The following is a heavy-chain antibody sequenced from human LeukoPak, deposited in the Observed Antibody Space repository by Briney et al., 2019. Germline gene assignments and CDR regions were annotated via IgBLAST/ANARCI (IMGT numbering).Heavy chain of an antibody. CDR1: GGSLSSGDYY. J-gene: IGHJ4*02. Sequence: PSQTLSLTCSVSGGSLSSGDYYWSWIRQPPGKGLEWIGEINHSGSTNYNPSLKSRVTISVDTSKNQFSLKLSSVTAADTAVYYCARGGFGYSSSWATSWAFDYWGQGTLVTVSS. V-gene: IGHV4-30-4*01. CDR2: INHSGST. CDR3: ARGGFGYSSSWATSWAFDY. D-gene: IGHD6-13*01.